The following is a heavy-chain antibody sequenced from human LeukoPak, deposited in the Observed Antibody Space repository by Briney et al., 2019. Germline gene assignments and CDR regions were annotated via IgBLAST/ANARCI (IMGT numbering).Heavy chain of an antibody. J-gene: IGHJ4*02. CDR1: GVSISSYY. D-gene: IGHD3-9*01. CDR2: IYYSGST. Sequence: SETLSLTCTVSGVSISSYYWSWVRQPPGKGLEWIGQIYYSGSTTYNPSLKSRVTISVDASKNQFSLKLSSVIAADTAVYFCARESRVGNTGYYFDYWGQGTLVTVSS. V-gene: IGHV4-59*01. CDR3: ARESRVGNTGYYFDY.